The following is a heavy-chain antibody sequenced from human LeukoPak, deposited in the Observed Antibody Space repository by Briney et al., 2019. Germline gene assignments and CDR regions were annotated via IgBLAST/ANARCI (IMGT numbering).Heavy chain of an antibody. CDR3: AMGAMVLFY. J-gene: IGHJ4*02. Sequence: PGGSLRLSCAASGFTFSSYGMHWVRQAPGKGLEWVAVISYDGSNKYYADSVKGRFTISRDNSKNTLSLQMNSLRAEDTAVYYCAMGAMVLFYWGQGTLVTVSS. CDR1: GFTFSSYG. D-gene: IGHD5-18*01. V-gene: IGHV3-30*03. CDR2: ISYDGSNK.